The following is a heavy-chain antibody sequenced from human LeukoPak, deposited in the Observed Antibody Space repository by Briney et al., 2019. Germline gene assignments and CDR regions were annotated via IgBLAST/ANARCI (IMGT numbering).Heavy chain of an antibody. CDR2: INHSGST. D-gene: IGHD2-2*01. CDR1: GGSFSGYY. Sequence: PSETLSLTCAVYGGSFSGYYWSWIRQPPGKGLEWIGEINHSGSTNYNPPLKSRVTISVDTSKNQFSLKLSSVTAADTALYYCARNRLIPAAMFHYYGMDVWGKGTTVTVSS. CDR3: ARNRLIPAAMFHYYGMDV. V-gene: IGHV4-34*01. J-gene: IGHJ6*04.